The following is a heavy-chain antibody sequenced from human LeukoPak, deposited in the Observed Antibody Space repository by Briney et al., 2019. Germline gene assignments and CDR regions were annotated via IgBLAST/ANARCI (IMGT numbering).Heavy chain of an antibody. D-gene: IGHD5-18*01. J-gene: IGHJ4*02. V-gene: IGHV3-9*01. CDR2: ISWSSGSI. CDR3: AKVGSSGKNLDY. CDR1: GFTFDDYA. Sequence: HPGRSLRLSCAASGFTFDDYAMRWVRQAPGKGLEWVSGISWSSGSIGCADSVKGRFTISRDNAKNSLYLQMNSLRAEDTALYYCAKVGSSGKNLDYWGQGTLVTVSS.